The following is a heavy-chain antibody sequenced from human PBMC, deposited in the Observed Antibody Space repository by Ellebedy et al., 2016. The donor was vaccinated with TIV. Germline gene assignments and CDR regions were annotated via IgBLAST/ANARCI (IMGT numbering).Heavy chain of an antibody. V-gene: IGHV3-30*04. Sequence: GGSLRLSXAASGFTFSSYAMHWVRQAPGKGLEWVAVISYDGSNKYYADSVKGRFTISRDNSKNTLYLQMNSLRAEDTAVYYCARPRSRQYPVGYYYYYGMDVWGQGTTVTVSS. CDR1: GFTFSSYA. D-gene: IGHD3-3*01. J-gene: IGHJ6*02. CDR3: ARPRSRQYPVGYYYYYGMDV. CDR2: ISYDGSNK.